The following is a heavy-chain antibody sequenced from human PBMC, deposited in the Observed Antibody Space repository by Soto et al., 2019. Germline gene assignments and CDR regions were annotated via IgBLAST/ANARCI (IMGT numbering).Heavy chain of an antibody. CDR2: IYYSGST. D-gene: IGHD3-22*01. CDR1: GGSISSYY. CDR3: ARSGGSYYYDSSGYYYAY. J-gene: IGHJ4*02. Sequence: SSETLSLTCTVSGGSISSYYWSWIRQPPGKGLEWIGYIYYSGSTNYNPSLKSRVTISVDTSKNQFSLKLSSVTAADTAVYYCARSGGSYYYDSSGYYYAYWGQGTLVTVSS. V-gene: IGHV4-59*01.